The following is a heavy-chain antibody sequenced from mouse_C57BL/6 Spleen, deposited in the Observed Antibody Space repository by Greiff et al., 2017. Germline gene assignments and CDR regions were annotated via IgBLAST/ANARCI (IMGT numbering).Heavy chain of an antibody. V-gene: IGHV14-2*01. CDR1: GFNIKDYY. CDR2: IDPEDGDT. J-gene: IGHJ4*01. CDR3: ARSLSDGNNYEGYAMDD. D-gene: IGHD2-1*01. Sequence: VQLQQSGAELVQPGASVKLSCTASGFNIKDYYMHWVKQRTEQGLEWIGRIDPEDGDTKYAQKFQGKATITADTSSNTAYLQLSSLTSEETAVYYCARSLSDGNNYEGYAMDDWGQGTSVTVAS.